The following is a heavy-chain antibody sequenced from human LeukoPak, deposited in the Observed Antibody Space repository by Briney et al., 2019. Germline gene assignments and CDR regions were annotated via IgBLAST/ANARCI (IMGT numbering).Heavy chain of an antibody. CDR1: GFTFSSYA. D-gene: IGHD3-3*01. J-gene: IGHJ4*02. V-gene: IGHV3-30-3*01. Sequence: GGSLRLSCAASGFTFSSYAMHWVRQAPGKGLEWVADISSDGSNKYYVDSVKGRFTISRDNAKDTLYLQMNSLRAEDTAVYYCARDLLEWSSYYFDYGGQGTLVTVSS. CDR3: ARDLLEWSSYYFDY. CDR2: ISSDGSNK.